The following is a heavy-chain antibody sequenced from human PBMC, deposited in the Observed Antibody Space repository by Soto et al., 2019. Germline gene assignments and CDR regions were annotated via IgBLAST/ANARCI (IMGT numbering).Heavy chain of an antibody. V-gene: IGHV1-2*02. J-gene: IGHJ4*02. CDR1: GYTFAGYY. CDR2: INPNSGDT. Sequence: QVQLVQSGAEVKKPGASVKVSCKASGYTFAGYYIHWVRQAPGQGLEWMAWINPNSGDTNFAQNFQGRVTMTRDTSISTAYMELNRLTSDDTAVYYCAYGGVAPVSAYWGQGTLLTVSS. CDR3: AYGGVAPVSAY. D-gene: IGHD2-2*01.